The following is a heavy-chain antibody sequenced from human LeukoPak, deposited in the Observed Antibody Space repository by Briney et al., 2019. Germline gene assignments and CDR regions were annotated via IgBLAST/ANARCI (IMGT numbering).Heavy chain of an antibody. CDR2: IHYNGST. D-gene: IGHD3-22*01. Sequence: SETLSLTCTVSGGSISSYYWSWIRRSPEKGLEWIGYIHYNGSTNYNPSLRSRVTISVDRPKNQFSLKLSPVTAADTAVYYCARVLGSSGFYYFDCWGQGTLVTVSS. V-gene: IGHV4-59*01. J-gene: IGHJ4*02. CDR3: ARVLGSSGFYYFDC. CDR1: GGSISSYY.